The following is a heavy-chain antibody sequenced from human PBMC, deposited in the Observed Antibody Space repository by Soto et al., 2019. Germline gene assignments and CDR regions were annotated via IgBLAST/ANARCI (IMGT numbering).Heavy chain of an antibody. CDR2: IRSKTDGGTT. CDR1: GFTVSNAW. D-gene: IGHD3-16*01. CDR3: TNIWPN. Sequence: EVQLVESGGGLVKPGGSLRLSCAASGFTVSNAWMNWVRQAPGLGLEWVGRIRSKTDGGTTDYAAAVKGRFTISRDDSKNMLFLQMNSLKTEDTAVYFCTNIWPNWGQGTLVTVSS. V-gene: IGHV3-15*07. J-gene: IGHJ4*02.